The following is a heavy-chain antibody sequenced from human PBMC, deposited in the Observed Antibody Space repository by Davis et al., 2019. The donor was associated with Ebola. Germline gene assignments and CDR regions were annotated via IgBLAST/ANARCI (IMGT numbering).Heavy chain of an antibody. D-gene: IGHD3-22*01. CDR1: GISFSNYG. V-gene: IGHV3-33*08. CDR3: ARGGYYESTGYSHAAFDV. CDR2: IWYDGSKQ. J-gene: IGHJ3*01. Sequence: GASLKISCAASGISFSNYGMFWVRQAPGKGLEWVAVIWYDGSKQYYADSLKGRFTIARDDAQNSLYLQVNSLRAEDTAMYYCARGGYYESTGYSHAAFDVWGQGTMVTVSS.